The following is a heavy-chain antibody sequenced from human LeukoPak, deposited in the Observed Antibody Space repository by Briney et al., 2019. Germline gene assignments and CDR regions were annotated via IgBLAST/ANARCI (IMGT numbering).Heavy chain of an antibody. CDR2: ISGSGGST. V-gene: IGHV3-23*01. CDR1: GFTFSSYA. D-gene: IGHD3-9*01. Sequence: PGGSLRLSCAASGFTFSSYAMSWVRQAPGKGLEWVSVISGSGGSTYYADSVKGRFTISRDNSKNTLYLQMNSLRAEDTAVYYCARFTPYYDILTGSGMDVWGQGTTVTVSS. CDR3: ARFTPYYDILTGSGMDV. J-gene: IGHJ6*02.